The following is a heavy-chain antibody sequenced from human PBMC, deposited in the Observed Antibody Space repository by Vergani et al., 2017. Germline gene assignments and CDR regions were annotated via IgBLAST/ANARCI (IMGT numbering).Heavy chain of an antibody. CDR2: IYYSGST. CDR1: GGSISSHY. J-gene: IGHJ4*02. V-gene: IGHV4-59*11. CDR3: ATDLFSGYYLFDY. Sequence: QLQLQESGPGLVKPSETLSLTCTVSGGSISSHYWSWIRQPPGKGLEWIGYIYYSGSTNYNPSLKSRVTISVDTSKNQFSLKLSSVTAADTAVYYCATDLFSGYYLFDYWGQGTLVTVSS. D-gene: IGHD3-22*01.